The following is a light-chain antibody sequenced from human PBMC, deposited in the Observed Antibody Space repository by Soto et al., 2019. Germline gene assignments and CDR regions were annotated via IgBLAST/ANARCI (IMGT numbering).Light chain of an antibody. CDR3: SSYTSSSTRV. CDR1: SSDVGGYNY. V-gene: IGLV2-14*01. CDR2: DVS. Sequence: HSALTQPASVSGSPGQSITISCTGTSSDVGGYNYVSWYQQHPGKAPKLMIYDVSNRPSGVSNRFSGSKSGNTASLNISGVQAEDEADYYCSSYTSSSTRVFGGGTKLTVL. J-gene: IGLJ3*02.